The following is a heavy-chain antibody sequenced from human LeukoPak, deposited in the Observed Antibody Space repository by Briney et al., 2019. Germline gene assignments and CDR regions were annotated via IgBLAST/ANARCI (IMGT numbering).Heavy chain of an antibody. CDR1: GFTFSSYG. Sequence: GGSLSLSCAASGFTFSSYGMHWVRQAQGKGLEWVAVIRYDGSNKYYADYVKGRFTTSRDNSKNTLELKMNSRRAEDTAVYYCARVVYSGLVDYYYGMDVWGQGTTVTVS. V-gene: IGHV3-33*01. CDR2: IRYDGSNK. D-gene: IGHD6-19*01. CDR3: ARVVYSGLVDYYYGMDV. J-gene: IGHJ6*02.